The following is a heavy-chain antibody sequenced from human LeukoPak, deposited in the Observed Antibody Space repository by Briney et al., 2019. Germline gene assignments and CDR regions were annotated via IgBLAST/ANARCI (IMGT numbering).Heavy chain of an antibody. Sequence: HPGGSLRLSXAASGFTFYDYSMHWVRQAPGKGLEWVLGISWNSGSAGYADSVKGRFTISRDSAKNSLYLQMNSLRTEDTALYYCAKDRTYSAYAALDYWGQGTLVTVSS. CDR2: ISWNSGSA. V-gene: IGHV3-9*01. J-gene: IGHJ4*02. CDR3: AKDRTYSAYAALDY. CDR1: GFTFYDYS. D-gene: IGHD5-12*01.